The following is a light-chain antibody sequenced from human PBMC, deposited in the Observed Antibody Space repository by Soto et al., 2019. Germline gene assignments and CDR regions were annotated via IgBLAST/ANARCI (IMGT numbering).Light chain of an antibody. J-gene: IGKJ2*01. CDR1: QSVSTY. V-gene: IGKV1-39*01. CDR3: QQTYMVPYT. Sequence: DIQMTQSPSSLSASVGDRVTITCRASQSVSTYLNWYFQKSGGAPKLLIHGVSKLENGTPSRFSGSGLATDFPLTINTLQPEDFAVYFCQQTYMVPYTFGQGTKVEI. CDR2: GVS.